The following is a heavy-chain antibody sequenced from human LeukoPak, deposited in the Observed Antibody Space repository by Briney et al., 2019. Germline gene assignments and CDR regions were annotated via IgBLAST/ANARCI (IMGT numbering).Heavy chain of an antibody. Sequence: PSETLSLTCTVSGGSISSSSYYWTWIRQPPGKGLEWIGHIYYSGSTNYSPSLKSRVTISVDTSKNQFSLKLSSVTAADTAVYYCARLSSLANIAARGRTWLDPWGQGSLVTVSS. CDR2: IYYSGST. D-gene: IGHD6-6*01. V-gene: IGHV4-61*01. J-gene: IGHJ5*02. CDR1: GGSISSSSYY. CDR3: ARLSSLANIAARGRTWLDP.